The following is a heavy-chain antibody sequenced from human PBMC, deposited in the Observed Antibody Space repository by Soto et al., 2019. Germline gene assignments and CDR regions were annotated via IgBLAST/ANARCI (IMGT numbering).Heavy chain of an antibody. CDR3: ASRDPGTSVDY. V-gene: IGHV4-4*02. CDR2: IYRTGST. Sequence: PSETLSLTCAVSGGSFTSNNWWTWVRQPPGQGLEWIGEIYRTGSTNYNPSLRSRVTISLDKSENQFSLKVTSLTAADTAVYYCASRDPGTSVDYWGQGTLVTVSS. D-gene: IGHD1-7*01. J-gene: IGHJ4*02. CDR1: GGSFTSNNW.